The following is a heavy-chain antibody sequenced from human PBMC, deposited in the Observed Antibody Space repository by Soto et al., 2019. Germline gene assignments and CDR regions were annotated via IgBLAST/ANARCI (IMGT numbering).Heavy chain of an antibody. CDR3: ASRDPGTSVDY. V-gene: IGHV4-4*02. CDR2: IYRTGST. Sequence: PSETLSLTCAVSGGSFTSNNWWTWVRQPPGQGLEWIGEIYRTGSTNYNPSLRSRVTISLDKSENQFSLKVTSLTAADTAVYYCASRDPGTSVDYWGQGTLVTVSS. D-gene: IGHD1-7*01. J-gene: IGHJ4*02. CDR1: GGSFTSNNW.